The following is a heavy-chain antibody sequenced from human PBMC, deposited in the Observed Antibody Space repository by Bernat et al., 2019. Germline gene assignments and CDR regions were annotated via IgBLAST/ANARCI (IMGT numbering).Heavy chain of an antibody. V-gene: IGHV3-11*06. Sequence: QVQLVESGGGLVKPGGSLRLSCAASGFTFSDYYMSWIRQAPGKGLDWVSYISSSSYTKSEETVRGRFTSNRDNAKNSMYLQMNSRRAEDTAVYYCARGTSASAPYMDVWGKGTTVTVSS. CDR1: GFTFSDYY. J-gene: IGHJ6*03. CDR3: ARGTSASAPYMDV. CDR2: ISSSSYT.